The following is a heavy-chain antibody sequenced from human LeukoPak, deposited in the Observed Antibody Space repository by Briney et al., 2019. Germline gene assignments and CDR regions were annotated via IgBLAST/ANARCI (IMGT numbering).Heavy chain of an antibody. CDR2: ISYDGSNK. CDR1: GVTFSSYA. CDR3: ARGRYDFWSGYSNYYYYYGMDV. Sequence: PGRSLRLSCAASGVTFSSYAMHWVRQAPGKGLEWVAVISYDGSNKYYANSVKGRFTISRDNSKTTLYLQMNSLGAEDTAVYYCARGRYDFWSGYSNYYYYYGMDVWGQGTTVTVSS. V-gene: IGHV3-30-3*01. J-gene: IGHJ6*02. D-gene: IGHD3-3*01.